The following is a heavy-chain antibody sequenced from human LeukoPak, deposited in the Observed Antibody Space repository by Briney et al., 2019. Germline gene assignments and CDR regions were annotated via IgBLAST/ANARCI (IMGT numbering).Heavy chain of an antibody. CDR3: ARLGSKWSFDY. CDR2: IWYDGSNK. J-gene: IGHJ4*02. D-gene: IGHD2-15*01. V-gene: IGHV3-33*08. CDR1: GFTFSNYG. Sequence: GGSLRLSCAASGFTFSNYGMNWVRQAPGKGLEWVAVIWYDGSNKYYADSVKGRFTISRDNSKNTVYLQMNSLRAEDTAVYYCARLGSKWSFDYWGQGTLVTVSS.